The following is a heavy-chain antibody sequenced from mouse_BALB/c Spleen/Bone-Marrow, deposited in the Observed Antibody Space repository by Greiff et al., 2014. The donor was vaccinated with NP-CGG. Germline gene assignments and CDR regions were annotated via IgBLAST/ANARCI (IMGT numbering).Heavy chain of an antibody. CDR2: IHYSGYT. J-gene: IGHJ2*01. D-gene: IGHD1-1*01. V-gene: IGHV3-1*02. CDR1: GYSITSGYS. CDR3: ARDPIYYYGSIFDY. Sequence: EVQLQQSGPDLVKPSQSLSLTCTVTGYSITSGYSWHWIQQFPGNRLEWMVYIHYSGYTNYNPSLKSRISITRDTSKNQFFLQLNSVTTEDTATYYCARDPIYYYGSIFDYWGQGTTLTVSS.